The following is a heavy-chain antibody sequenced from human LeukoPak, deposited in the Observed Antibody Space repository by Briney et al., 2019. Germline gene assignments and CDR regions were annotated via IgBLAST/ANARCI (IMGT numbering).Heavy chain of an antibody. CDR2: ISSSGSTI. CDR1: GFTFSSYE. Sequence: GGSLRLSCAASGFTFSSYEMNWVRQAPGKGLEWVSYISSSGSTIYYADSVKGRFTISRDNAKNSLYLQMNGLRAEDTAVYYCARDSARGWYYFDYWGQGTLVTVSS. CDR3: ARDSARGWYYFDY. J-gene: IGHJ4*02. V-gene: IGHV3-48*03. D-gene: IGHD6-19*01.